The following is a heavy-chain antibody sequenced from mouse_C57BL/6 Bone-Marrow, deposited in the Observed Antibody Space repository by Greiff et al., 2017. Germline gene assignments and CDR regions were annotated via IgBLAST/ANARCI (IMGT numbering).Heavy chain of an antibody. CDR2: ISSGSSTI. CDR1: GFTFSDYG. Sequence: EVMLVASGGGLVKPGGSLKLSCAASGFTFSDYGMHWVRQAPEKGLEWVAYISSGSSTIYYADTVKGRFTISRDNAKNTLFLQRTSVRSEDTAMYYCARGRWDFDGWGTGTTVTVSS. CDR3: ARGRWDFDG. J-gene: IGHJ1*03. V-gene: IGHV5-17*01.